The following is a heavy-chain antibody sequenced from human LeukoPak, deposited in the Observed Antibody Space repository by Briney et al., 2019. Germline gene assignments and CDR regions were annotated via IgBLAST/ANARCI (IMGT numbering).Heavy chain of an antibody. CDR1: GFTFSSYG. CDR3: ARDNWYSSGYYSSEMNDAFDI. D-gene: IGHD3-22*01. CDR2: IWYDGSNK. Sequence: EGSLRLSCAASGFTFSSYGMHWVRQAPGKGLEWVAVIWYDGSNKYYADSVKGRFTISRDNSKNTLYLQMNSLRAEDTAVYYCARDNWYSSGYYSSEMNDAFDIWGQGTMVTVSS. J-gene: IGHJ3*02. V-gene: IGHV3-33*01.